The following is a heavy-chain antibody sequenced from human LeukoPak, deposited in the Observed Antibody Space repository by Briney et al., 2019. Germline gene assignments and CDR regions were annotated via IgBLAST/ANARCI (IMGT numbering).Heavy chain of an antibody. J-gene: IGHJ4*02. D-gene: IGHD1-1*01. Sequence: GGSLRLSCAASGFTFDDYAMHWVRHAPGKGLEWVSAISGSGGSTYYADSVKGRFTISRDNSKNTLYLQMNSLRAEDTAVYYCAKDNRGSTAPYYFDYWGQGTLVTVSS. CDR3: AKDNRGSTAPYYFDY. CDR1: GFTFDDYA. CDR2: ISGSGGST. V-gene: IGHV3-23*01.